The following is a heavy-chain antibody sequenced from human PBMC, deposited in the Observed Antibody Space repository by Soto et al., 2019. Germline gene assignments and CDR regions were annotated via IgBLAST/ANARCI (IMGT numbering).Heavy chain of an antibody. V-gene: IGHV4-59*01. J-gene: IGHJ4*02. CDR1: GGSISGYY. CDR3: ATKYYDTSGYYSPFDY. CDR2: IYYTGST. Sequence: PSETLSLTCSVSGGSISGYYWSWVRQPPGKRLEWIGYIYYTGSTKYNPSLDSRVTISIDTSKNQFSLKLSSVTAADTAVYYCATKYYDTSGYYSPFDYWGQGTLVT. D-gene: IGHD3-22*01.